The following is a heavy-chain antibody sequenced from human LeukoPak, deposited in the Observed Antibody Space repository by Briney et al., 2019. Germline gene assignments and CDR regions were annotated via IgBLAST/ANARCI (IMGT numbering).Heavy chain of an antibody. J-gene: IGHJ4*02. CDR1: GGSFSGYY. CDR2: INHSGST. CDR3: ARDGPSGSYYY. V-gene: IGHV4-34*01. D-gene: IGHD1-26*01. Sequence: SETLSLTCAVYGGSFSGYYWSWIRQPPGKGLEWIGEINHSGSTNYNPSLKSRVTISVDTSKNQFSLKLSSVTAADTAVYYCARDGPSGSYYYWGQGTLVTVSS.